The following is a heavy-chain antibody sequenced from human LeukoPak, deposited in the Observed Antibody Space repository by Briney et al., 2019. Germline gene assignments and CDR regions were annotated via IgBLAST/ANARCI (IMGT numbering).Heavy chain of an antibody. J-gene: IGHJ4*02. CDR1: GGAFSAYY. D-gene: IGHD1-26*01. CDR3: ARGDESGSYYPSTDY. V-gene: IGHV4-34*01. Sequence: SETLSLTCTVYGGAFSAYYWSWIRQPQGRAWSGLGEINHSGGTNYNPSLKSRVTISVDTSKKQFSLKLSSVTAADTAVYYRARGDESGSYYPSTDYWGQGTLVTVSS. CDR2: INHSGGT.